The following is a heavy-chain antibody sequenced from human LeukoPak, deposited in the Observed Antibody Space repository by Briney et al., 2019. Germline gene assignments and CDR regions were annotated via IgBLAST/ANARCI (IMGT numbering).Heavy chain of an antibody. CDR1: GYTLTELS. CDR2: FDPEDGET. Sequence: ASVKVSCKVSGYTLTELSMHWVRQAPGKGLEWMGGFDPEDGETIYARKFQGRVTMTEDTSTDTAYMELSSLRSEDTAVYYCATRHPYSSSWLDWGQGTLVTVSS. CDR3: ATRHPYSSSWLD. J-gene: IGHJ4*02. V-gene: IGHV1-24*01. D-gene: IGHD6-13*01.